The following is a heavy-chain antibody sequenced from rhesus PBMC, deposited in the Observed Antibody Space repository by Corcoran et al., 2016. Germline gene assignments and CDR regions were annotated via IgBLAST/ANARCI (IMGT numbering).Heavy chain of an antibody. V-gene: IGHV1-180*01. CDR1: GYAFTSYH. Sequence: QVQLVQSGADIKQPGASVKPSCKASGYAFTSYHMHWVRQAPGPGLEWIGLIPPYNGNKVYAQNFQGRVTITTDTSTSTGYMELSSLRSDDTAVYYCARAPATGSLDVWGRGVLVTVSS. D-gene: IGHD2-21*01. J-gene: IGHJ5-2*02. CDR2: IPPYNGNK. CDR3: ARAPATGSLDV.